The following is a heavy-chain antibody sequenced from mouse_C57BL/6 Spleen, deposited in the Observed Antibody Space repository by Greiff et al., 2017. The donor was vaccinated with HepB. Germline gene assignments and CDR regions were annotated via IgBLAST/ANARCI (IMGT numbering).Heavy chain of an antibody. CDR1: GYTFTSYW. V-gene: IGHV1-69*01. CDR3: ARREDSSGSPFAY. CDR2: IDPSDSYT. Sequence: VQLQQPGAELVMPGASVKLSCKASGYTFTSYWMHWVKQRPGQGLEWIGEIDPSDSYTNYNQKFKGKSTLTVDKSSSTAYMQLSSLTSEDSAVYYCARREDSSGSPFAYWGQGTLVTVSA. J-gene: IGHJ3*01. D-gene: IGHD3-2*02.